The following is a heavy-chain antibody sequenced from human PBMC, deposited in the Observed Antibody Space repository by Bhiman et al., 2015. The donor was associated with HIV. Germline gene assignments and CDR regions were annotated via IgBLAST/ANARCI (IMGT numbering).Heavy chain of an antibody. CDR1: GFTFSSYE. D-gene: IGHD6-19*01. J-gene: IGHJ5*02. V-gene: IGHV3-48*03. CDR3: ARAPASGWYWSWFDP. CDR2: ISSSSTTI. Sequence: EVQLVESGGGLVQPGGSLRLSCAASGFTFSSYEMNWVRQAPGKGLEWVSYISSSSTTIYYADSVKGRFTISRDNAKNSLYLQMNNLRAEDTAVYYCARAPASGWYWSWFDPWGQGTLVTVSS.